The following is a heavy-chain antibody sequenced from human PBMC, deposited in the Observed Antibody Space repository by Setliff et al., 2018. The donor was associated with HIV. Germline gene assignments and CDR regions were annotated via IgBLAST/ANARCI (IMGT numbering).Heavy chain of an antibody. Sequence: ASVKVSCKASGYSFNSYPLNWVRQAPGQGLEWMGWINTHTGSPTYAQGFTGRFVFSMDASVSTSYLEISSLKTEDTAVYYCARANPRYHGSNGYAYDKWGQGTMVTVSS. J-gene: IGHJ3*02. CDR3: ARANPRYHGSNGYAYDK. CDR1: GYSFNSYP. V-gene: IGHV7-4-1*02. D-gene: IGHD3-22*01. CDR2: INTHTGSP.